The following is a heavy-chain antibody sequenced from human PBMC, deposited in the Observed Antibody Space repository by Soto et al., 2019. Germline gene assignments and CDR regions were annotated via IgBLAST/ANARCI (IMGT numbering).Heavy chain of an antibody. J-gene: IGHJ6*02. D-gene: IGHD3-22*01. Sequence: GGSLRLSCAASGFTVSSNYMSWVHQAPGKGLEWVSVIYSGGSTYYADSVKGRFTISRDNSKNTLYLQMNSLRAEDTAVYYCARASLSYYYDSSGYFHVWGQGTTVTVSS. CDR2: IYSGGST. V-gene: IGHV3-53*01. CDR1: GFTVSSNY. CDR3: ARASLSYYYDSSGYFHV.